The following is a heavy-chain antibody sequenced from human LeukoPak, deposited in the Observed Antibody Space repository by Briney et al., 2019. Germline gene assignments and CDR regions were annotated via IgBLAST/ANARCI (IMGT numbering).Heavy chain of an antibody. CDR3: AAYRSGTHYNSYYFDD. D-gene: IGHD3-10*01. CDR1: GDSIRRNY. J-gene: IGHJ4*02. Sequence: PSETLSLTCSISGDSIRRNYWSWIRQPPGKGLEWIGYIHYSGNTNYNPFLKSRVSISVDTSKNQFSLKLTSVTAADTAVYYCAAYRSGTHYNSYYFDDWGQGTLVTVSS. CDR2: IHYSGNT. V-gene: IGHV4-59*08.